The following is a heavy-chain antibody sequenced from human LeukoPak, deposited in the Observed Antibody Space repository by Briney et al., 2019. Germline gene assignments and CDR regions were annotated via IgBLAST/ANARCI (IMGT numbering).Heavy chain of an antibody. CDR1: GFTVSSNY. J-gene: IGHJ6*02. CDR3: AREGGGKYYYYYGMDV. V-gene: IGHV3-53*01. CDR2: IYSGGST. Sequence: GGSLRLSCAASGFTVSSNYMSWVRQAPGKGLEGVSVIYSGGSTYYADSVKGRFTISRDNSKNPLYLQMNSLRAEDTAAYYCAREGGGKYYYYYGMDVWGQGTTVTVSS. D-gene: IGHD2-15*01.